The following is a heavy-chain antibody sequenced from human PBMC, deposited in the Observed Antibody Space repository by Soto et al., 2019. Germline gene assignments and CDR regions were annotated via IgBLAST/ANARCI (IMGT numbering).Heavy chain of an antibody. Sequence: LSLTCTVSGGSVSSGSYYCSWIRQPPGKGLAGIGYIYYSGSTNYNPSLKSRVTISVDTSKNQFSLKLSSVTAADTAVYYCARGGNDYGEYYGMDVWGQGTTVTVS. CDR1: GGSVSSGSYY. V-gene: IGHV4-61*01. CDR2: IYYSGST. D-gene: IGHD4-17*01. J-gene: IGHJ6*02. CDR3: ARGGNDYGEYYGMDV.